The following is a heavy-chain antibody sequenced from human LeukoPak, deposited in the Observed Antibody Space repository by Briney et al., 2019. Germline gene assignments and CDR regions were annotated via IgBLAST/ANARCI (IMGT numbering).Heavy chain of an antibody. CDR1: AGFISSYY. D-gene: IGHD3-10*01. V-gene: IGHV4-59*01. Sequence: SETLSLTCTVSAGFISSYYGSWIRQPPGKGLEWIGYIYYSGSTNYNPSLKSRVTISVDTSQNQFSLKLSSVTAAHTAVYYCARFASGSGSYSFYFAYWGQGNLVTVSS. CDR2: IYYSGST. CDR3: ARFASGSGSYSFYFAY. J-gene: IGHJ4*02.